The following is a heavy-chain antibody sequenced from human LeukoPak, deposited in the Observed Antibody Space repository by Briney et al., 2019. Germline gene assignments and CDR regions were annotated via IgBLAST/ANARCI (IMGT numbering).Heavy chain of an antibody. V-gene: IGHV4-4*02. CDR1: GGSISSSNW. CDR2: IYHSGST. D-gene: IGHD1-26*01. J-gene: IGHJ4*02. CDR3: ARAPGIVGATSDY. Sequence: SETLSLTCAVSGGSISSSNWWSWVRQPPGKGLEWIGEIYHSGSTNYNPSLKSRVTISVDKSKNQFSLKLSSVTAADTAVYYCARAPGIVGATSDYWGQGTLVTVSS.